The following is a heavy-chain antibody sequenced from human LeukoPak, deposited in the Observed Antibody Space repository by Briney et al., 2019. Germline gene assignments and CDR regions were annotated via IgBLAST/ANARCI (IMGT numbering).Heavy chain of an antibody. D-gene: IGHD6-13*01. CDR2: ISAYNGNT. V-gene: IGHV1-18*01. CDR1: GYTFTSYG. J-gene: IGHJ3*02. CDR3: ARVQQQLVRSAFDI. Sequence: GASVKVSCKASGYTFTSYGISWVRQAPGQGLEWMGWISAYNGNTNYAQKLQGRVTMTTDTSTSTACMELRSLRSDDTAVYYCARVQQQLVRSAFDIWGQGTMVTVSS.